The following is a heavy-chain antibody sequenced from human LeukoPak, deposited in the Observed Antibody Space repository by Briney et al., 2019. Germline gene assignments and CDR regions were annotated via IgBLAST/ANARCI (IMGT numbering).Heavy chain of an antibody. D-gene: IGHD5-12*01. V-gene: IGHV3-21*01. Sequence: GGSLRLSCAASGFTFISYGMHWVRQAPGKGLEWVSSISSSSSYIYYADSVEGRFTISRDNAKNSLYLQMNSLRAEDTAVYYCARGVGYSGYEYYYWGQGTLVTVSS. CDR2: ISSSSSYI. CDR1: GFTFISYG. J-gene: IGHJ4*02. CDR3: ARGVGYSGYEYYY.